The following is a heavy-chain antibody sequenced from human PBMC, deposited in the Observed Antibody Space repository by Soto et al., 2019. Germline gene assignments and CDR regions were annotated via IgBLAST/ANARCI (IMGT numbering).Heavy chain of an antibody. CDR1: GFTFSNYA. Sequence: GGSLRLSCAASGFTFSNYAIHWVRQAPGKGLEWVSLISYGGSNKYYAASVKGRFTISRDISKNPLFLQMNSLRFEDTAVYHWARDFGRSSGFDYWGPETLVTVS. D-gene: IGHD3-3*01. CDR2: ISYGGSNK. V-gene: IGHV3-30-3*01. J-gene: IGHJ4*02. CDR3: ARDFGRSSGFDY.